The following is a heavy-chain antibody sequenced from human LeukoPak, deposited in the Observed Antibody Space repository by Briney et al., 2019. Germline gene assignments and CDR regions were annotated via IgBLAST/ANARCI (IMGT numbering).Heavy chain of an antibody. V-gene: IGHV3-7*01. J-gene: IGHJ4*02. D-gene: IGHD3-10*01. CDR1: GFTFSSYW. CDR3: ARDQALGGGVDQ. CDR2: IKEDGSEK. Sequence: GGSLRLACAVSGFTFSSYWMSWVRQAPGKGVEWGANIKEDGSEKYYVDSVKGRFTISRANAKNSLYLQMTSRRAQDTAVYYCARDQALGGGVDQGAQGTLVIVSS.